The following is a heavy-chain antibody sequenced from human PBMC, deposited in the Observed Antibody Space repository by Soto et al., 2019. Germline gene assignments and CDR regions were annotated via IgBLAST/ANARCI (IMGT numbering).Heavy chain of an antibody. J-gene: IGHJ6*02. Sequence: SETLSLTCTVSGGSISGYYWSWIRQPPGKGLEWIGNVYYSGGAKYNPSVKRRVSITVDTSKNQFSLNLSSVTAADTAVYYCTRDGDGRMTTNPYYYYGMDVWGPGITVTVSS. D-gene: IGHD2-21*02. CDR3: TRDGDGRMTTNPYYYYGMDV. CDR1: GGSISGYY. V-gene: IGHV4-59*01. CDR2: VYYSGGA.